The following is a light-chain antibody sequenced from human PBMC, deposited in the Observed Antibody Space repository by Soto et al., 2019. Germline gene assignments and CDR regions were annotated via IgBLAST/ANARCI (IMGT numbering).Light chain of an antibody. J-gene: IGKJ1*01. CDR1: QSLAYSDGNIS. CDR2: KTS. Sequence: DIVLTQTPLSSPVTFGQPATISCKSSQSLAYSDGNISLNWLHQRPGQPPRPLIYKTSNRFSGVPDRFSGSGAGTDFTLKISKVEAEDVGVYYCVEASLLPHAFGQGTKVEIK. V-gene: IGKV2-24*01. CDR3: VEASLLPHA.